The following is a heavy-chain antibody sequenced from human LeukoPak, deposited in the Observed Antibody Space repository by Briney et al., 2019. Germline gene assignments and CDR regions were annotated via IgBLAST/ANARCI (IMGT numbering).Heavy chain of an antibody. Sequence: GGSLRLSCAASGFTFSSYWMHWVRQAPGKGLVWVSRINSDGSSTSYADSVKGRFTISRDNAKNTLYLQMNSLRAEDTAVYYCASYSGSYPQGRWGQGTLVTVSS. CDR2: INSDGSST. D-gene: IGHD1-26*01. CDR1: GFTFSSYW. CDR3: ASYSGSYPQGR. J-gene: IGHJ4*02. V-gene: IGHV3-74*01.